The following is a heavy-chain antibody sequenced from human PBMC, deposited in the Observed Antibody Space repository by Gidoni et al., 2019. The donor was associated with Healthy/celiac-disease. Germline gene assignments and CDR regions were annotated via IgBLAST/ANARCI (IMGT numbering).Heavy chain of an antibody. V-gene: IGHV4-34*01. CDR1: GGSFSGYY. J-gene: IGHJ2*01. CDR2: INHSGST. D-gene: IGHD6-6*01. Sequence: QVQLQQWAAGLLQPSETLPLTCAVYGGSFSGYYWSWIRQPPGKGLEWIGEINHSGSTNYNPSLKSRVTISVDTSKNQFSLKLSSVTAADTAVYYCARDHGGIAARPWYFDLWGRGTLVTVSS. CDR3: ARDHGGIAARPWYFDL.